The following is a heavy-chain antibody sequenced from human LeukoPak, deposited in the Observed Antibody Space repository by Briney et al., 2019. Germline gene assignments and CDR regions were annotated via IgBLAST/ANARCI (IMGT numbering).Heavy chain of an antibody. CDR2: IIPIFGTA. J-gene: IGHJ4*02. CDR3: ARGGPCYYDSSGYTPFDY. Sequence: SVKVSCKASGGTFSSYAISWVRQAPGQGLEWMGGIIPIFGTANYAQKFQGRVTITADESTSTAYMELSSLRSEDTAVYYCARGGPCYYDSSGYTPFDYWGQGTLVTVSS. V-gene: IGHV1-69*01. CDR1: GGTFSSYA. D-gene: IGHD3-22*01.